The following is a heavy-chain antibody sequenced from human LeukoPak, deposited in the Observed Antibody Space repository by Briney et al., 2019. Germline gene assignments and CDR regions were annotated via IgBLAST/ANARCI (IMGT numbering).Heavy chain of an antibody. CDR2: ISESGGSK. J-gene: IGHJ4*02. CDR1: GFSFSSYA. V-gene: IGHV3-23*01. CDR3: ARAIGLDFDF. D-gene: IGHD2/OR15-2a*01. Sequence: GGSLRLSCAGSGFSFSSYAMNWVRQAPGKGLEWVSSISESGGSKYYADSVKGRFTISRDNAKNTLYLQMNSLRAEDTAMYYCARAIGLDFDFWGQGTLVTVSS.